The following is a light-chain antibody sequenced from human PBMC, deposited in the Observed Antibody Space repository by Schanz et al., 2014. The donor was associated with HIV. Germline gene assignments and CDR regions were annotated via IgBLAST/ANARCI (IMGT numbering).Light chain of an antibody. CDR1: QSIINR. Sequence: DIRMTQSPSTLSASVGDRVTITCRASQSIINRLAWYQQKPGKAPKLLIYKASTLDSGVPSTFSGSGSGTEFTLTISSLQSDDFATYYCQQYNVYSYTFGQGTKLEI. CDR2: KAS. J-gene: IGKJ2*01. CDR3: QQYNVYSYT. V-gene: IGKV1-5*03.